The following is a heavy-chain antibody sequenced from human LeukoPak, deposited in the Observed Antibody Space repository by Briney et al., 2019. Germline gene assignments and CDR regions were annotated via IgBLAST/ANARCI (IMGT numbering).Heavy chain of an antibody. CDR3: ARDPTIFGVVNPLDY. J-gene: IGHJ4*02. Sequence: GGSLRLSCAASGFTFSSYAMHWVRQAPGKGLEWVAVISYDGSNKYYADSVKGRFTISRDNSKNTLYLQMNSLRAEDTAVYYCARDPTIFGVVNPLDYSGQGTLVTVSS. D-gene: IGHD3-3*01. CDR1: GFTFSSYA. V-gene: IGHV3-30-3*01. CDR2: ISYDGSNK.